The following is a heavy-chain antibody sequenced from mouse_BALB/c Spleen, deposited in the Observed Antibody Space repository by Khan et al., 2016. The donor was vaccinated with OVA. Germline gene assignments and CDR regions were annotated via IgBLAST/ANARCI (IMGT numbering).Heavy chain of an antibody. CDR3: AGERVVHRDPGYFDY. Sequence: QLKESGPGLLKPSQSLSLTCTVTGYSITSAYAWNWIRQFPGHKLEWMPYIGYSGSTTSNTSLRNRISISRAKSTNQFILQLNSLTTEDTATYYGAGERVVHRDPGYFDYWGQGTTLTVSS. J-gene: IGHJ2*01. D-gene: IGHD1-1*01. V-gene: IGHV3-2*02. CDR2: IGYSGST. CDR1: GYSITSAYA.